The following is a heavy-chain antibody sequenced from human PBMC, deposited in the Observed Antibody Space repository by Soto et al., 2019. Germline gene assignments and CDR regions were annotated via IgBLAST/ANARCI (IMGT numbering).Heavy chain of an antibody. D-gene: IGHD5-12*01. CDR3: AKDGGGYDFFTMYYGMDV. CDR1: GFTFSSSA. Sequence: EVQLLESGGGLVQPGGSLRLSCAASGFTFSSSAMSWVRQAPGKGLEWVSAVSGRGDITYYADSVKGRITISRDNSMNTLCLQMNSLRAEDTAVYYCAKDGGGYDFFTMYYGMDVWGQGTTVTGSS. V-gene: IGHV3-23*01. J-gene: IGHJ6*02. CDR2: VSGRGDIT.